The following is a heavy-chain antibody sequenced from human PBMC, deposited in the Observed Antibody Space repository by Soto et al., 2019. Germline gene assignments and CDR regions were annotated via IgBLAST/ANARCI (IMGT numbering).Heavy chain of an antibody. CDR2: ISGSGGST. V-gene: IGHV3-23*01. CDR1: GFTFSNYA. CDR3: AKVPVGATGRFDY. D-gene: IGHD1-26*01. Sequence: GGSLRLSCAGSGFTFSNYAMSWVRQAPGKGLAWVSAISGSGGSTYYADSVKGRFTISRDNSKNTLYLQMNSLRAEDTALYYCAKVPVGATGRFDYWGQGXLVTVYS. J-gene: IGHJ4*02.